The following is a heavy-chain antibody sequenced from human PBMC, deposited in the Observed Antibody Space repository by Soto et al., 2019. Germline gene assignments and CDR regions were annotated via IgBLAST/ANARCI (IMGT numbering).Heavy chain of an antibody. V-gene: IGHV3-30-3*01. CDR2: ISYDGSNK. CDR3: ARDIVVVVAATPYYYYYGMDV. CDR1: GFTFSSYA. D-gene: IGHD2-15*01. Sequence: GGSLRLSCAASGFTFSSYAMHWVRQAPGKGLEWVAVISYDGSNKYYADSVKGRFTISRDNSKNTLYLQMNSLRAEDTAVYYCARDIVVVVAATPYYYYYGMDVWGQGTTVTVSS. J-gene: IGHJ6*02.